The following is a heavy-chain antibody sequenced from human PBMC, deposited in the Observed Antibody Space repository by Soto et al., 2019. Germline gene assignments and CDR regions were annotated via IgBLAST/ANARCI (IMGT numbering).Heavy chain of an antibody. Sequence: GASVKVSCKASGGTFSSYAISWVLQAPGQGLEWMGGIIPIFGTANYAQKFQGRVTITADKSTSTAYMELSSLRSEDTAVYYCASRSYGSFEADYYYGMDVWGQGTTVTVSS. V-gene: IGHV1-69*06. CDR3: ASRSYGSFEADYYYGMDV. J-gene: IGHJ6*02. CDR1: GGTFSSYA. D-gene: IGHD5-18*01. CDR2: IIPIFGTA.